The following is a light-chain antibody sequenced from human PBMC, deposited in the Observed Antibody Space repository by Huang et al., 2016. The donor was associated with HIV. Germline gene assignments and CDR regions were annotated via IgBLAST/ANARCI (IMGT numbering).Light chain of an antibody. V-gene: IGKV3-20*01. J-gene: IGKJ3*01. CDR3: QQYGSSHFT. Sequence: EIVLTQSPGTLSLSPGESATLSCRASQSIYSSYLAWYQQTPGQAPRLLIYGASSRATGIPDRFSGRGSGAVFTLTISRLEPEDCAVYYCQQYGSSHFTFGPGTKVDIK. CDR2: GAS. CDR1: QSIYSSY.